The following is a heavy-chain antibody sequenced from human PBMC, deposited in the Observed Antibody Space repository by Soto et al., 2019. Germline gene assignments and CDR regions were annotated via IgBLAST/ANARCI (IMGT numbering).Heavy chain of an antibody. CDR2: ISSSSSYI. CDR3: AREYKRGGSSSWYVPPSRGFDP. D-gene: IGHD6-13*01. V-gene: IGHV3-21*01. Sequence: GGSLRLSCAASGFTFSSYSMNWVRQAPGKGLEWVSSISSSSSYIYYADSVKGRFTISRDNAKNSLYLQMNSLRAEDTAVYYCAREYKRGGSSSWYVPPSRGFDPWGQGTLVTVSS. CDR1: GFTFSSYS. J-gene: IGHJ5*02.